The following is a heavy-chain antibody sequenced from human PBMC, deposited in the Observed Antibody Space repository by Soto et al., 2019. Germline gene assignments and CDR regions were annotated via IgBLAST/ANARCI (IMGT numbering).Heavy chain of an antibody. D-gene: IGHD3-3*01. CDR1: GFTFDNYA. Sequence: EVHLMGSGGGWVQPGRSLRLSCAASGFTFDNYAMHWVRQAPGKGLEWVSGISWNSGNIGYADSVKGRFTIARDNAKTSLYLEMNRLRAEDTALYYCAKSLKIFGLATTRSGPLDSWGQGALVTVSS. CDR3: AKSLKIFGLATTRSGPLDS. V-gene: IGHV3-9*01. CDR2: ISWNSGNI. J-gene: IGHJ4*02.